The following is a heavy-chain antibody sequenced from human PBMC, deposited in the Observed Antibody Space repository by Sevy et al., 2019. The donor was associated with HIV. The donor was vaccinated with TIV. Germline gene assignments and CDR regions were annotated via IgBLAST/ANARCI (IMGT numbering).Heavy chain of an antibody. Sequence: GGSLRLSCAASGFTFSSYSMNWVRQAPGKGLEWVSYISSSSSTIYYADSLKGRFTISRDNAKNSLYLQMNSLRDEDTAVYYCARDACTNGVCYNVAFDIWGQGTMVTVSS. V-gene: IGHV3-48*02. CDR3: ARDACTNGVCYNVAFDI. CDR1: GFTFSSYS. CDR2: ISSSSSTI. D-gene: IGHD2-8*01. J-gene: IGHJ3*02.